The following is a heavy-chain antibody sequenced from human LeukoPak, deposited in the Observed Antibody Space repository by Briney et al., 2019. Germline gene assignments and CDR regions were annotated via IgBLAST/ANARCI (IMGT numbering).Heavy chain of an antibody. J-gene: IGHJ4*02. D-gene: IGHD2-15*01. CDR1: GFTFSSYA. CDR3: AKGGYCSGGSCYYFDY. V-gene: IGHV3-23*01. CDR2: ISGSGGST. Sequence: GGSLRLSCAASGFTFSSYAMSWVRQAPGKGLEWVSAISGSGGSTYYADSVKGRFTISRGNSKNTLYLQMNSLRAEDTAVYYCAKGGYCSGGSCYYFDYWGQGTLVTVSS.